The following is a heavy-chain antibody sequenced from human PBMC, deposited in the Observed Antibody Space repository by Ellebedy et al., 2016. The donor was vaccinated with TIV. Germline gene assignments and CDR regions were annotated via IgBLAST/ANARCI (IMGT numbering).Heavy chain of an antibody. CDR2: ISTGGDT. J-gene: IGHJ3*01. CDR1: GLSFSRHD. D-gene: IGHD1-1*01. V-gene: IGHV3-13*01. Sequence: GESLKISXAAFGLSFSRHDMHWVRQIKGKGLEWVSAISTGGDTYYSVSVQGRFSISRDNAGDFLFLQMNNLRAGDSAIYYCARDLGTTGWSFGSDLWGQGTKVTVSS. CDR3: ARDLGTTGWSFGSDL.